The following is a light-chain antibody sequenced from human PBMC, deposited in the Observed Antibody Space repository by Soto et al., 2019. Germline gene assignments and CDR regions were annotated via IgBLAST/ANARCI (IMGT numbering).Light chain of an antibody. J-gene: IGKJ4*01. V-gene: IGKV1-33*01. CDR2: DAS. CDR1: QNISNY. CDR3: AYSAILRFL. Sequence: GDGVTITKQASQNISNYLNWYQKKPGRAPQLLIYDASNLEAGVPSRFSGSGSGSDFAVTIISFQSEDFALYLSAYSAILRFLFAGGAKVDIK.